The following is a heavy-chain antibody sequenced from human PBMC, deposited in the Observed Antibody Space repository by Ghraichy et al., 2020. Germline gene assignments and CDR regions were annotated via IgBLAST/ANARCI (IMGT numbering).Heavy chain of an antibody. D-gene: IGHD3-3*01. J-gene: IGHJ5*02. V-gene: IGHV4-30-4*01. CDR3: ARGWGWSGHVAWLAP. Sequence: LSLTCAVSGDSVSSNDYYLNWIRQPPGKGLEWIGSIYSTGITQYSPSLASRLIISTDTSQNHFSLAMKSVTAADTAVYYCARGWGWSGHVAWLAPWGQGTRVTFS. CDR2: IYSTGIT. CDR1: GDSVSSNDYY.